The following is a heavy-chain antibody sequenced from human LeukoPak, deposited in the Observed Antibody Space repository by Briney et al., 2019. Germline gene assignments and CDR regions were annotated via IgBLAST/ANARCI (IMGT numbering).Heavy chain of an antibody. J-gene: IGHJ4*02. CDR1: GFTFSSHS. V-gene: IGHV3-7*01. CDR2: IGLDGAQK. CDR3: ARWRGLQSEFDC. Sequence: GGSLRLSCAASGFTFSSHSMGWVRQAPGKGLVCVATIGLDGAQKDFVDSVKGRFTLSRDDAKNSLFLEMNRLRVEDTAVYYCARWRGLQSEFDCWGQGTLVTVSS. D-gene: IGHD5-24*01.